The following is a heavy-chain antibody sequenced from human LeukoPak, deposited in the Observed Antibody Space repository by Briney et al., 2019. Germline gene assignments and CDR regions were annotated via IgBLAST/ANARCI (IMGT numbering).Heavy chain of an antibody. CDR3: AREVTSDSSGYDAFLI. CDR1: GFSFSNYE. J-gene: IGHJ3*02. V-gene: IGHV3-48*03. Sequence: GGSLRLSCTASGFSFSNYEMDWVRQAPGKGLEWVSYISSSDGTIFYADSVKGRFTISRDNAKNSMYLQMSRLSAEDTAVYYCAREVTSDSSGYDAFLIWGQGTPVTVSS. D-gene: IGHD3-22*01. CDR2: ISSSDGTI.